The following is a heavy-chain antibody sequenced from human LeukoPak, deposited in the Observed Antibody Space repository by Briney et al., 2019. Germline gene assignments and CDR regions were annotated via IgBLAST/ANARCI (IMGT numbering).Heavy chain of an antibody. V-gene: IGHV3-15*01. CDR1: GFTFSDAW. Sequence: GGSLRLSCAASGFTFSDAWLSWVRQAPGKGPEWVGRTKSSADDGATDYAAPVKGRFTVSRDDSKDTLYLQMNSLKTEDTAVYYCSLRYCSGTSCPGYWGQGTLVTVSS. CDR3: SLRYCSGTSCPGY. J-gene: IGHJ4*02. D-gene: IGHD2-8*02. CDR2: TKSSADDGAT.